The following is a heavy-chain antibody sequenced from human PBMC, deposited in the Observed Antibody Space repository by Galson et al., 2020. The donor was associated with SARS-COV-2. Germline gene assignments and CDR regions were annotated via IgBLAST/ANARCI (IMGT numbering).Heavy chain of an antibody. CDR2: INPNSGGT. J-gene: IGHJ4*02. D-gene: IGHD3-10*01. CDR1: GYTFTGYY. CDR3: ARVAIWFGELSFDY. V-gene: IGHV1-2*02. Sequence: GESLKISCKASGYTFTGYYMHWVRQAPGQGLEWMGWINPNSGGTNYAQKFQGRVTMTRDTSISTAYMELSRLRSDDTAVYYCARVAIWFGELSFDYWGQGTLLTVSS.